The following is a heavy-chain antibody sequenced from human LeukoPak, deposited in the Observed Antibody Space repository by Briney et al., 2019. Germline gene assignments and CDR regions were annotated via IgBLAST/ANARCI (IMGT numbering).Heavy chain of an antibody. CDR3: ARYHPTYYDFWSGYYEGGFDY. D-gene: IGHD3-3*01. J-gene: IGHJ4*02. Sequence: ASVKVSCKASGYTFTSYGISWVRQAPGQGLEWMGWISAYNGNTNYAQKLQGRVTMTTDTSTSTAYMELRSLRSDDTAVYYCARYHPTYYDFWSGYYEGGFDYWGQGTLVTVSS. V-gene: IGHV1-18*01. CDR1: GYTFTSYG. CDR2: ISAYNGNT.